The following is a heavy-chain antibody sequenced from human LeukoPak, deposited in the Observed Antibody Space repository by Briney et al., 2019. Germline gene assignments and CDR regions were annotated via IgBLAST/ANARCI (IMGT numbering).Heavy chain of an antibody. CDR2: INPNSGGT. J-gene: IGHJ4*02. Sequence: ASVKVSCKASGYTFTGYYMHWVRQAPGQGPEWMGWINPNSGGTNYAQKFQGRVTMTRDTSISTAYMELSRLRSDDTAVYYCARDRGSSWYYDFDYWGQGTLVTVSS. CDR1: GYTFTGYY. CDR3: ARDRGSSWYYDFDY. V-gene: IGHV1-2*02. D-gene: IGHD6-13*01.